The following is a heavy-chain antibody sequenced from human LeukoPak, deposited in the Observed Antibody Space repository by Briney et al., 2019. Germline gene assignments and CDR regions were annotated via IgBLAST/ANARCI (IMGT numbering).Heavy chain of an antibody. V-gene: IGHV3-30*02. CDR1: GFTFSSYG. J-gene: IGHJ4*02. CDR3: ANSTGYSYGYFDY. CDR2: IRYDGSNK. D-gene: IGHD5-18*01. Sequence: GSLRLSCAASGFTFSSYGMHWVRQAPGKGLEWVAFIRYDGSNKYYADSVKGRFTISRDNSKNTLYLHVNSLRPEDTAVYYCANSTGYSYGYFDYWGQGTLVTVSS.